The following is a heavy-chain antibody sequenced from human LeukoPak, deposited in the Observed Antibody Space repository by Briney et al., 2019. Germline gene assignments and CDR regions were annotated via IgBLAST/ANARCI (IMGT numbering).Heavy chain of an antibody. J-gene: IGHJ6*03. V-gene: IGHV3-7*01. CDR2: IRQDGSER. CDR1: GFIFIHFW. CDR3: ARQHLYYDFWSGYSRDYYYMDV. D-gene: IGHD3-3*01. Sequence: GGSLRLSCEASGFIFIHFWMSWVRQAPGKGLEWVASIRQDGSERYYVDSVKGRFNISRDNAKNSLYLQVNSLRVDDTAIYYCARQHLYYDFWSGYSRDYYYMDVWGKGTTVTVSS.